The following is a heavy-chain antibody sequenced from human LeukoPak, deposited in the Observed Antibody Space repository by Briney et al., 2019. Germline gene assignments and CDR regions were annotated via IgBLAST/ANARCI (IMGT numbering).Heavy chain of an antibody. J-gene: IGHJ5*02. V-gene: IGHV1-2*02. CDR2: INPNSGGT. CDR3: ASGSGSYYTNNWFDP. D-gene: IGHD3-10*01. Sequence: ASVKVSCKASGYTFTGYYMHWVRQAPGQVLEWMGWINPNSGGTNYAQKFQGRVTMTRDTSISTAYMELSRLRSDDTAVYYCASGSGSYYTNNWFDPWGQGTLVTVSS. CDR1: GYTFTGYY.